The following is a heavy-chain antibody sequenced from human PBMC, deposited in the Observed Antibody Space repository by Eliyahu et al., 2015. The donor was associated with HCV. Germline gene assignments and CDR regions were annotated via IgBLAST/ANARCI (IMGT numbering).Heavy chain of an antibody. Sequence: QVQLQESGPGLVKPSETLSLTCTVXGGSITTYYWSWIRQPPGKGLXWIGXXHFSGSTNHNPSLKSRVTXSVDTSKNQFSLNLTSVTAADTAVYYCASGGGGIAVAGTGGWFDPWGQGTLVTVSS. D-gene: IGHD6-19*01. CDR3: ASGGGGIAVAGTGGWFDP. V-gene: IGHV4-59*01. CDR1: GGSITTYY. CDR2: XHFSGST. J-gene: IGHJ5*02.